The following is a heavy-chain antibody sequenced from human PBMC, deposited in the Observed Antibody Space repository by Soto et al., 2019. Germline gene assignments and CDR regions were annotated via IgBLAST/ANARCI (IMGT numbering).Heavy chain of an antibody. Sequence: SETLSLTCAVYGGSFSGYYWSWIRQPPGKGLEWIGEINHSGSTNYSPSLKSRVTISVDTSKNQFSLKLSSVTAADTAVYYCASDGLSAFDIWDQGTMVTVS. CDR3: ASDGLSAFDI. V-gene: IGHV4-34*01. J-gene: IGHJ3*02. D-gene: IGHD3-22*01. CDR2: INHSGST. CDR1: GGSFSGYY.